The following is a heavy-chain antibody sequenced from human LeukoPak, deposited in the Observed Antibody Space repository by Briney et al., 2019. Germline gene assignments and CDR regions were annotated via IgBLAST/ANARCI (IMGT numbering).Heavy chain of an antibody. CDR1: GFTFNNAW. CDR2: IKSKTDGGTT. V-gene: IGHV3-15*01. D-gene: IGHD3-22*01. CDR3: TTDHMRDSSGYLHYYGMDV. J-gene: IGHJ6*02. Sequence: GGSLRLSCAASGFTFNNAWMSWVRQAPGKGLEGVGRIKSKTDGGTTDYAAPVKGRFTISRDDSKNTLYLQMNSLKTEDTAVYYCTTDHMRDSSGYLHYYGMDVWGQGTTVTVSS.